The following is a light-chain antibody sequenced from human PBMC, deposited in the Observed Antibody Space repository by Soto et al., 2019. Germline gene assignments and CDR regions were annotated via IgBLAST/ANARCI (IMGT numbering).Light chain of an antibody. CDR1: QSVSSN. Sequence: DTVMTQSPATLSVSPGERASLSCRASQSVSSNLAWYQQRPGQAPRLLIYGAATRATGIPARFSGSGSGTEFTLTISSLQSEDFAVYYCQQYNNWPKTFGQGTKVDIK. J-gene: IGKJ1*01. V-gene: IGKV3-15*01. CDR2: GAA. CDR3: QQYNNWPKT.